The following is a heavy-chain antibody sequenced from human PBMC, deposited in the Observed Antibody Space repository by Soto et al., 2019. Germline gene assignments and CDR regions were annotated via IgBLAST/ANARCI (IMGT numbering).Heavy chain of an antibody. V-gene: IGHV4-38-2*01. CDR2: IYHSGST. J-gene: IGHJ4*02. D-gene: IGHD4-17*01. CDR3: ARVHGDPYFDY. CDR1: GYSISSGYY. Sequence: PSETLSLTCAVSGYSISSGYYWGWIRQPPGKGLEWIGSIYHSGSTYYNPSLKSRVTISVDTSKNQFSLKLSSVTAADTAVYYCARVHGDPYFDYWGQGTLVTVSS.